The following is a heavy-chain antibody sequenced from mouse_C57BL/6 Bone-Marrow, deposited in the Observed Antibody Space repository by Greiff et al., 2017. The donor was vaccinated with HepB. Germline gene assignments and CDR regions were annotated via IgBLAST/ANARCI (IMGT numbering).Heavy chain of an antibody. CDR3: ARSRAHYYGSSYAMDY. D-gene: IGHD1-1*01. J-gene: IGHJ4*01. CDR1: GFNIKDYY. Sequence: DVKLQESGAELVKPGASVKLSCTASGFNIKDYYMHWVKQRTEQGLEWIGRIDPEDGETKYAPKFQGKATITADTSSNTAYLQLSSLTSEDTAVYYCARSRAHYYGSSYAMDYWGQGTSVTVSS. V-gene: IGHV14-2*01. CDR2: IDPEDGET.